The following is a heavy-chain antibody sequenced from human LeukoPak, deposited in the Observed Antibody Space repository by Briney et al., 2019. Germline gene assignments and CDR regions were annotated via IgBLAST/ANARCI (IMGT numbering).Heavy chain of an antibody. CDR2: IYHSGST. V-gene: IGHV4-38-2*02. D-gene: IGHD5-18*01. CDR3: ARAGAVDTAMVKD. Sequence: SETLSLTCTVSGYSISSGYYWGWIRQPPGEGLEWIGSIYHSGSTYYNPSLKSRVTISVDTSKNQFSLKLSSVTAADTAVYYCARAGAVDTAMVKDWGQGTLVTVSS. CDR1: GYSISSGYY. J-gene: IGHJ4*02.